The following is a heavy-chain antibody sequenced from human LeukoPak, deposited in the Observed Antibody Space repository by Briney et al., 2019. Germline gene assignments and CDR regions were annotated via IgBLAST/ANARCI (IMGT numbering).Heavy chain of an antibody. Sequence: PGASVKVSCKASGYSFTSYYMHWVRQAPGQGLEWMGIINPSDSSTSYAQKFQGRVTMTRDTSTGTVYMELSSLRSEDTAVYYCARGGVAKLGPLDLWGQGTLVTVSS. CDR1: GYSFTSYY. D-gene: IGHD7-27*01. J-gene: IGHJ5*02. CDR2: INPSDSST. CDR3: ARGGVAKLGPLDL. V-gene: IGHV1-46*01.